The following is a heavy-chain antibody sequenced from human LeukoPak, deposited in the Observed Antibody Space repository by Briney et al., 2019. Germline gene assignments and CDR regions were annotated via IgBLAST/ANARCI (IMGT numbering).Heavy chain of an antibody. J-gene: IGHJ5*02. CDR3: ARLVSLDYDFWSGYGQLFDP. CDR2: IYHSGST. CDR1: GGSFSGYY. D-gene: IGHD3-3*01. Sequence: SETLSLTCAVYGGSFSGYYWSWIRQPPGKGLEWIGSIYHSGSTYYNPSLKSRVTISVDTSKNQFSLKLSSVTAADTAVYYCARLVSLDYDFWSGYGQLFDPWGQGTLVTVSS. V-gene: IGHV4-34*01.